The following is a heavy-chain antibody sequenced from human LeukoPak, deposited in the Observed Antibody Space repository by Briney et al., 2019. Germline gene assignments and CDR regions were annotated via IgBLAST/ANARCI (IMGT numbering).Heavy chain of an antibody. Sequence: SETLSLTCTVSGGSIGSYYWSWIRPPPGKGLEWIGYIYYSGSTNCNPSLKSRVTISVDTSKNQFSLKLSSVTAADTAVYYCARHAFGSGYDLDYWGQGTLVTVSS. V-gene: IGHV4-59*01. CDR2: IYYSGST. CDR3: ARHAFGSGYDLDY. J-gene: IGHJ4*02. CDR1: GGSIGSYY. D-gene: IGHD5-12*01.